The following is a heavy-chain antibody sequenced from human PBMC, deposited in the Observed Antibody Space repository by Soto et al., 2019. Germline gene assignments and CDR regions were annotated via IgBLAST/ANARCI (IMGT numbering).Heavy chain of an antibody. J-gene: IGHJ3*02. CDR2: IYPGDSDT. Sequence: GESLKISWKGSGYSFTSYWIGWVRQMPGKGLEWMGIIYPGDSDTRYSPSFQGQVTISADKSISTTYLQWSSLKAPDTAMYYCARTYYYDSSGYYYPGAFDIWGQGTMVTVSS. D-gene: IGHD3-22*01. CDR1: GYSFTSYW. V-gene: IGHV5-51*01. CDR3: ARTYYYDSSGYYYPGAFDI.